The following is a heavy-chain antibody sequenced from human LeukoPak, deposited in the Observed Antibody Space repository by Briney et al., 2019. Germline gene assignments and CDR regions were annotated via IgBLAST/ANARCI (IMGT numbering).Heavy chain of an antibody. V-gene: IGHV4-59*01. Sequence: SETLSLTCTVSGGSLSTYYWSWLRQTPGKGLEWIGNVYYNANTNYNPSLRSRVTISLDTSKTQFTLKLSSVTAADTAIYYCARAVEMVHTWGFDFWGQGALVTVSS. D-gene: IGHD5-24*01. J-gene: IGHJ4*02. CDR2: VYYNANT. CDR3: ARAVEMVHTWGFDF. CDR1: GGSLSTYY.